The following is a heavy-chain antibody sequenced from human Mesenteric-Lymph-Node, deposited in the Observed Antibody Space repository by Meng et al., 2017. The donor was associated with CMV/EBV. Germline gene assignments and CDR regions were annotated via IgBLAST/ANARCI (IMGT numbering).Heavy chain of an antibody. CDR1: GGSINSGDYY. CDR2: IYYSGST. D-gene: IGHD4-17*01. CDR3: ARRPDYGDYVGFLDY. J-gene: IGHJ4*02. V-gene: IGHV4-30-4*08. Sequence: SETLSLTCTVSGGSINSGDYYWSWIRQPPGKGLECIGYIYYSGSTYYNPSLKSRVAISVATSKNQFSLKLSSVTAADTAVYYCARRPDYGDYVGFLDYWGQGTLVTVSS.